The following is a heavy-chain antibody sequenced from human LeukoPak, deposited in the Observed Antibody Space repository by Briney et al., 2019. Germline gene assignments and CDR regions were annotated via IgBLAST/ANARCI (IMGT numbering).Heavy chain of an antibody. CDR3: ARLRFVELIDD. V-gene: IGHV4-39*01. D-gene: IGHD3-10*01. J-gene: IGHJ4*02. CDR2: IYYIGSP. Sequence: SETLSLTCTVSGDSINRSTYRWGWIRQPPGKGLEWIGSIYYIGSPYYNPSLKSRVTSSVDTSKNQFSLKLTSVTAADTATYYCARLRFVELIDDWGQGTLVTVSS. CDR1: GDSINRSTYR.